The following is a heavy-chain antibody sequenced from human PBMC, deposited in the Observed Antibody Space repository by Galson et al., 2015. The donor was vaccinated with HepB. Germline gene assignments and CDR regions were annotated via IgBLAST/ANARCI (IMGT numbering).Heavy chain of an antibody. V-gene: IGHV1-46*03. CDR2: INPSGGST. J-gene: IGHJ4*02. D-gene: IGHD3-22*01. Sequence: SVKVSCKASGYTFTSYYMHWVRQAPGQGLEWMGIINPSGGSTSYAQKFQGRVTMTRDTSTNTVYMELSSLRSEDTAVYYCARGWVPYYYDSSDNDYWGQGTLVTVSS. CDR1: GYTFTSYY. CDR3: ARGWVPYYYDSSDNDY.